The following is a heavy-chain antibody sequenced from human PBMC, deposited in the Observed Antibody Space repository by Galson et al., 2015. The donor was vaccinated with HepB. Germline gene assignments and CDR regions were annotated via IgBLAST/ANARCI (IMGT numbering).Heavy chain of an antibody. CDR2: ISSSSSYI. J-gene: IGHJ4*02. V-gene: IGHV3-21*01. CDR1: GFTFSSYS. Sequence: SLRLSCAASGFTFSSYSMNWVRQAPGKGLEWVSSISSSSSYICHADSVKGRFTISRDNAKNSLYLQMNSLRADDTAVYYCARGSSGSPPDYWGQGTLVTVSS. CDR3: ARGSSGSPPDY. D-gene: IGHD1-26*01.